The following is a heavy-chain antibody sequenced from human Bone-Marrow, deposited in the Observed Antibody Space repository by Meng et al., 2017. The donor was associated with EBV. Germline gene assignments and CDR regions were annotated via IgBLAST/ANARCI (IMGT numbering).Heavy chain of an antibody. D-gene: IGHD3-9*01. Sequence: QVQLLQSGAEVKKPGSSVKVACRTSGGTFRSDAVSWVRQAPGQGLEWMGGLIPMVGAPHYAQKFQGRVTIIADESTSTHSMELNSLRSEDTAMYYCARRQYYDILTGYYHWGQGTLVTVFS. V-gene: IGHV1-69*01. CDR2: LIPMVGAP. CDR3: ARRQYYDILTGYYH. J-gene: IGHJ5*02. CDR1: GGTFRSDA.